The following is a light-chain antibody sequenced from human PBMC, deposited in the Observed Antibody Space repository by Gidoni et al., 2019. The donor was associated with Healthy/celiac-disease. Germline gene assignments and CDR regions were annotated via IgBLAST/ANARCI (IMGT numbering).Light chain of an antibody. J-gene: IGKJ3*01. CDR1: QDISNY. Sequence: LQITQSPSSLSASVGDRVTITCQASQDISNYLNWYQQKPGKSPKLLIYDASNLETGVPSRFSGSGSGTDFTLTIISLQTEDIATYYCQQYDNLRVTFGPGTKVEIK. CDR3: QQYDNLRVT. CDR2: DAS. V-gene: IGKV1-33*01.